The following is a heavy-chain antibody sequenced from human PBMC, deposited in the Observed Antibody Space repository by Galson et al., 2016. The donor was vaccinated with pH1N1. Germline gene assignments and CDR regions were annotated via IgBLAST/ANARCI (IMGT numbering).Heavy chain of an antibody. J-gene: IGHJ4*02. CDR3: EKGAGRYYFGSGSFNY. CDR2: ISWNSNPI. V-gene: IGHV3-9*01. D-gene: IGHD3-10*01. CDR1: GFAFDDFA. Sequence: SLRLSCAASGFAFDDFAMHWVRHVPGKGLEWVSGISWNSNPIGYADSVKGRFTISRDSARKSLFLQMNSLRVEDTALYYCEKGAGRYYFGSGSFNYWGQGTQVTVSS.